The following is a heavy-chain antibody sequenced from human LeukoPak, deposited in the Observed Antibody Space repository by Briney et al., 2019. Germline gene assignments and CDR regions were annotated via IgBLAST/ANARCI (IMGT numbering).Heavy chain of an antibody. CDR3: AREVDTAMGTFDY. V-gene: IGHV1-69*04. CDR2: IIPILGIA. Sequence: GASVKVSCKASGYIFTNYGISWVRQAPGQGLEWMGRIIPILGIANYAQKFQGRVTITADKSTSTAYMELSSLRSEDTAVYYCAREVDTAMGTFDYWGQGTLVTVSS. D-gene: IGHD5-18*01. J-gene: IGHJ4*02. CDR1: GYIFTNYG.